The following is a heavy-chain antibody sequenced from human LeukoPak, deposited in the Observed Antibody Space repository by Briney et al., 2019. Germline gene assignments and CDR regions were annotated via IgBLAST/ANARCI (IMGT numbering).Heavy chain of an antibody. CDR3: AKSGYDILTGNFDY. Sequence: GGSLRLSCAASGFTFDDYAMHWVRQAPGKGLEWVSGISWNSGSIGYADSVKGRFTISRDNAKNSLYLQMNSLRAEDTALYYCAKSGYDILTGNFDYWGQGTLVTVSS. D-gene: IGHD3-9*01. CDR1: GFTFDDYA. CDR2: ISWNSGSI. V-gene: IGHV3-9*01. J-gene: IGHJ4*02.